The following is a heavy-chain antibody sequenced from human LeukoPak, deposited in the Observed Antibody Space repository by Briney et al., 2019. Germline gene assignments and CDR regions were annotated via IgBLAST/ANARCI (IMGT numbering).Heavy chain of an antibody. Sequence: GGSLRLSCAPSGFTFSSYSMNWVRQAPGAGLEWVSSISSSSSYIYYADSVKGRFTISRDNAKNSLYLQMNSLRAEDTAVYYCARSWYSSGEFDYWGQGTLVTVSS. CDR3: ARSWYSSGEFDY. D-gene: IGHD6-19*01. CDR2: ISSSSSYI. J-gene: IGHJ4*02. V-gene: IGHV3-21*01. CDR1: GFTFSSYS.